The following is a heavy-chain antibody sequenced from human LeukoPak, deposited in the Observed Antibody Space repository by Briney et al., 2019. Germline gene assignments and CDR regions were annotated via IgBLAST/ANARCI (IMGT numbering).Heavy chain of an antibody. CDR2: IRYDGSNK. CDR3: AKDSLCSSSWYSSSALKPYYYYGMDV. CDR1: GFTFSSYG. Sequence: GGSLRLSCAASGFTFSSYGMHWVRQAPGKGLEWVAFIRYDGSNKYYADSVKGRFTISRDNSKNTLYLQMNSLRAEDTAVYYCAKDSLCSSSWYSSSALKPYYYYGMDVWGQGTTVTVSS. D-gene: IGHD6-13*01. J-gene: IGHJ6*02. V-gene: IGHV3-30*02.